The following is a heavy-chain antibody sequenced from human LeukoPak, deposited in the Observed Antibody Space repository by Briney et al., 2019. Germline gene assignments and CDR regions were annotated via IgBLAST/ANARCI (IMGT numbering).Heavy chain of an antibody. D-gene: IGHD5-24*01. Sequence: GGSLRLSCAASGFTVSSTYMSWVRQAPGKGLEWVSVIYAGGNTYYADSVKGRFAISRDNSKNTLHLQMNSLRAEDTAVYYCARDGSRHGFDYWGQGTLVTVSS. V-gene: IGHV3-53*01. CDR2: IYAGGNT. CDR3: ARDGSRHGFDY. CDR1: GFTVSSTY. J-gene: IGHJ4*02.